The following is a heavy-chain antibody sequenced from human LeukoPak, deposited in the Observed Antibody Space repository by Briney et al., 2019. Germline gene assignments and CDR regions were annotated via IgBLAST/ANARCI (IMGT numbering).Heavy chain of an antibody. D-gene: IGHD3-10*01. CDR2: INSDGSST. CDR1: GFTFSSYW. Sequence: GGSLRLSCAASGFTFSSYWMHWVRQAPGKGLVWVSRINSDGSSTSYADSVKGRFTISRDNAKNTLYLQMNSLRAEDTAVYYCARERGYYPPPSDAFDIWGQGTMVTVSS. J-gene: IGHJ3*02. CDR3: ARERGYYPPPSDAFDI. V-gene: IGHV3-74*01.